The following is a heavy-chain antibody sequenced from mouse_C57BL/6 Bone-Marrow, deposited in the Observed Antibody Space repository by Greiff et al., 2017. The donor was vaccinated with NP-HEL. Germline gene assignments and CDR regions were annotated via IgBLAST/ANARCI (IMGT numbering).Heavy chain of an antibody. Sequence: QVQLQQSGAELARPGASVKLSCKASGYTFTSYGISWVKQRTGQGLEWIGEIYPRSGNTYYNEKFKGKATLTADKSSSTAYMELRSLTSEDSAVYFCARGGYGNYGYFDVWGTGTTVTVSS. CDR1: GYTFTSYG. CDR2: IYPRSGNT. CDR3: ARGGYGNYGYFDV. D-gene: IGHD2-1*01. V-gene: IGHV1-81*01. J-gene: IGHJ1*03.